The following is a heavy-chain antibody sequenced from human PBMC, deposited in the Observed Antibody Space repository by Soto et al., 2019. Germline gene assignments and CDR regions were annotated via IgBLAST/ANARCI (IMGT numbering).Heavy chain of an antibody. J-gene: IGHJ4*02. CDR1: GDSISSGGYY. D-gene: IGHD6-19*01. Sequence: QVQLQESGPGLVKPSQTLSLTCTVSGDSISSGGYYWSWIRQHPGKGPEWIGHVHYSGTTYYNPSLKRRVTISLDTSKNTFSLKLISVTAADTAVYYCARGVEFTSGWDQFDYWGQGTLVTV. V-gene: IGHV4-31*03. CDR3: ARGVEFTSGWDQFDY. CDR2: VHYSGTT.